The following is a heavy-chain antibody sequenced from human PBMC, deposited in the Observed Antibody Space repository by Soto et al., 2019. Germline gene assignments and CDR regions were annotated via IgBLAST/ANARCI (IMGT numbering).Heavy chain of an antibody. CDR2: IKDGEST. V-gene: IGHV4-34*01. D-gene: IGHD5-12*01. Sequence: QVQLQQWGAGLLKPSETLSLTCAVNGGSLTGYYWSWIRQPPGKGLEWIGEIKDGESTTYSPSLRGRATISSDTSNNQFSLTLNSVTAADTAVYYCARGQEGIVATHWDQGALVTVSS. J-gene: IGHJ4*02. CDR3: ARGQEGIVATH. CDR1: GGSLTGYY.